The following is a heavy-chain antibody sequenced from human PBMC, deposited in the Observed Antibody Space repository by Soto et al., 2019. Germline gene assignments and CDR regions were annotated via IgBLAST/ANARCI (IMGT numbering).Heavy chain of an antibody. J-gene: IGHJ3*02. D-gene: IGHD4-17*01. V-gene: IGHV4-59*01. CDR3: ARMNDYGDYDAFEI. CDR1: GGSISGFY. CDR2: IYYSGST. Sequence: PSETLSLTCSVSGGSISGFYWSWIRQPPGKGLEWIGYIYYSGSTNYNPSLKSRVTISVDTSKNQFSLKVSSVTAADTAVYYCARMNDYGDYDAFEIWGQGTMVTVSS.